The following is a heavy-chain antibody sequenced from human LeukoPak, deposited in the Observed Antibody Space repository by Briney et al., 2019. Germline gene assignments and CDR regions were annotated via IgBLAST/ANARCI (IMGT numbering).Heavy chain of an antibody. V-gene: IGHV3-23*01. D-gene: IGHD3-22*01. CDR3: AIMHGYYDGTGYWVQ. J-gene: IGHJ1*01. Sequence: GGSLRLSCAASGFTFASYGMSWVRQAPGKGLEWVSFITTNGGRTSYADSVEGRFTISRDNPRNTLYMQMNSLRDEDTAVYYCAIMHGYYDGTGYWVQWGQGTLATVSS. CDR2: ITTNGGRT. CDR1: GFTFASYG.